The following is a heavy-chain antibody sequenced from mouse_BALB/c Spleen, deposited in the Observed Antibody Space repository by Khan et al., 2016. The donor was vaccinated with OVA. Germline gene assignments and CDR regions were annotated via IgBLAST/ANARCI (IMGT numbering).Heavy chain of an antibody. Sequence: EVKLEVSGPGLVKPSQSLSLTCTVTGYSITSGYAWNWIRQFPGNKLEWMGYISYSGVTSYTPSLKSRISITRDSSKNQFFLQLNSVTTEDTANYYCARGNDYGYYFDYWGQGTTLTVSS. D-gene: IGHD1-1*01. J-gene: IGHJ2*01. V-gene: IGHV3-2*02. CDR1: GYSITSGYA. CDR3: ARGNDYGYYFDY. CDR2: ISYSGVT.